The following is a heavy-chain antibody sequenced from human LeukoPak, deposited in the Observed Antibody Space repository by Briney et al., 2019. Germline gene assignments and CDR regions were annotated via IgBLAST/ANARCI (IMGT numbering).Heavy chain of an antibody. CDR2: INSDGSST. CDR3: ARDSTNEYPIDS. Sequence: GGSLRLSCAASGFTFSSYWMHWVRQAPGKGLGWVSCINSDGSSTTYADSVKGRFTVSRDNAKNTLYLQMNSLRAEDTAVYYCARDSTNEYPIDSWGQGTLVTVSS. J-gene: IGHJ4*02. CDR1: GFTFSSYW. V-gene: IGHV3-74*01. D-gene: IGHD2-2*01.